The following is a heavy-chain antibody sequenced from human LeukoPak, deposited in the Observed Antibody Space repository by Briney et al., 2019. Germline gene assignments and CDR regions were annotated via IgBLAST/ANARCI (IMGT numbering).Heavy chain of an antibody. V-gene: IGHV4-34*01. CDR1: GGSFSGYY. D-gene: IGHD2-2*02. Sequence: SETLSLTCSVYGGSFSGYYWSWIPQPPGKGLEWIGEINHSGSTNYNPSLKNRVTISVGTSKNQFSLKLSSVTAADTAVYYCARMVVVIPAAILGWFDPWGQGTLVTVS. J-gene: IGHJ5*02. CDR3: ARMVVVIPAAILGWFDP. CDR2: INHSGST.